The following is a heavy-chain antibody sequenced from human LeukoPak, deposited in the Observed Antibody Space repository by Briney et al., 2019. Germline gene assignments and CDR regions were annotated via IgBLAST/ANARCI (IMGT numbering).Heavy chain of an antibody. CDR1: GYSFTNYW. CDR2: IDPSDSYT. CDR3: ARSTYCSGGSCYIGY. J-gene: IGHJ4*02. V-gene: IGHV5-10-1*01. Sequence: GESLKVSCKGSGYSFTNYWISWVRQMPGKGLEWMGRIDPSDSYTNYSPSFQGHVTISADKSISTAYLQWSSLKASDTAMYYCARSTYCSGGSCYIGYWGQGTLVTVSS. D-gene: IGHD2-15*01.